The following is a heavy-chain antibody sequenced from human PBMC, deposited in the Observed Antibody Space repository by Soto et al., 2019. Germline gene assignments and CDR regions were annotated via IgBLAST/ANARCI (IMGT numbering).Heavy chain of an antibody. V-gene: IGHV3-13*01. Sequence: EVQLVESGGGLVQPGVSLRLSCAASGFTFSSYDMHWVRQATGKGLEWVSAIGTAGDTYYPGSVKGRFTISRENAKNSLYLQMNSLRAGDTAVYYCAREGCSGGSCYTYGMDVWGQGTTVTVSS. J-gene: IGHJ6*02. CDR3: AREGCSGGSCYTYGMDV. D-gene: IGHD2-15*01. CDR2: IGTAGDT. CDR1: GFTFSSYD.